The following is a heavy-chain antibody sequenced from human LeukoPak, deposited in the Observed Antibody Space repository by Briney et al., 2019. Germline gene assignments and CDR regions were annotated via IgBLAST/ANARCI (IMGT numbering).Heavy chain of an antibody. CDR3: ARDFHHDAFDI. Sequence: SETLSLTCTVSGGSISSYYWSWIRQPPGKGLEWIGYIYYSGSTNYNPSLKSRVTISVDTSKNQFSLKLSSVTAADTAVYCCARDFHHDAFDIWGQGTMVTVSS. V-gene: IGHV4-59*01. CDR2: IYYSGST. CDR1: GGSISSYY. D-gene: IGHD1-14*01. J-gene: IGHJ3*02.